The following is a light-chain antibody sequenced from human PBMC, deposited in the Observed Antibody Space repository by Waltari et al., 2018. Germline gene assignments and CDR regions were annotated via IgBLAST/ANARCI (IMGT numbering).Light chain of an antibody. V-gene: IGLV1-51*02. CDR1: TPHIVNNY. CDR2: EDN. CDR3: GTWDSSLGIGV. J-gene: IGLJ3*02. Sequence: QSVLTQAPSVSAAPGPKVTISCSGSTPHIVNNYVSWSQQFPGIAPKLLMYEDNRRPSGLPDRFSGSKSGASATLGITGLQTGDEANYYCGTWDSSLGIGVLGGGTRVTVL.